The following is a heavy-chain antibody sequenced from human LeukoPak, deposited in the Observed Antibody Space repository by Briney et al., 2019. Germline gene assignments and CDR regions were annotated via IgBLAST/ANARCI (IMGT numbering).Heavy chain of an antibody. CDR1: GGSISSYY. J-gene: IGHJ3*02. D-gene: IGHD2-15*01. CDR2: IYTSGST. CDR3: AKGGHCSGGSCYEVPAYAFDI. V-gene: IGHV4-4*07. Sequence: PSETLSLTCTVSGGSISSYYLSWIRQPAGKGLEWIGRIYTSGSTNYNPSLKSRVTMSVDTSKNQFSLRLSSVTAADTAVYYCAKGGHCSGGSCYEVPAYAFDIWGQGTMVTVSS.